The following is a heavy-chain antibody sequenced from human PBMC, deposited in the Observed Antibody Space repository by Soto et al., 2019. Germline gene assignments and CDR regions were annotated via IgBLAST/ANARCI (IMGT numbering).Heavy chain of an antibody. CDR3: ARTDNPGFHFDY. V-gene: IGHV4-34*01. J-gene: IGHJ4*02. CDR2: INHSGST. D-gene: IGHD1-1*01. CDR1: GGSFSGYY. Sequence: ASETLSLTCAVYGGSFSGYYWSWIRQPPGKGLEWIGEINHSGSTNYNPSLKSRVTISVDTSINTAYLQWSSLKASDTAIYYCARTDNPGFHFDYWGRGTLVTVSS.